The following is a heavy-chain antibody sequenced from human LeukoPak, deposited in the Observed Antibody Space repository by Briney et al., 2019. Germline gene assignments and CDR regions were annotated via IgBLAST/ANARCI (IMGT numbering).Heavy chain of an antibody. Sequence: GGSLRLSCAASGFTFSSYGMSWVRQAPGKGLEWVSAISGSGGSTYYADSVKGRFTITRDNSKNTLYLQMNSLRAEDTAVYYCAKLRQLWFGELDYWGQGNMVTVSS. J-gene: IGHJ4*02. CDR1: GFTFSSYG. D-gene: IGHD3-10*01. CDR3: AKLRQLWFGELDY. V-gene: IGHV3-23*01. CDR2: ISGSGGST.